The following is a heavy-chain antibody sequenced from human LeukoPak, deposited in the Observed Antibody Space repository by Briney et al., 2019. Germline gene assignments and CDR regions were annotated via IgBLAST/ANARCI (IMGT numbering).Heavy chain of an antibody. Sequence: SETLSLTCTVSGGSISSYYWSWMRQPPGKGLEWIGYIYCSGSTNYNPSLKSRVTISVDTSKNQFSLKLSSVTAADTAVYYCARSGYDYADSSGRYDDYWGQGTLVTVSS. CDR1: GGSISSYY. D-gene: IGHD5-12*01. J-gene: IGHJ4*02. CDR2: IYCSGST. CDR3: ARSGYDYADSSGRYDDY. V-gene: IGHV4-59*01.